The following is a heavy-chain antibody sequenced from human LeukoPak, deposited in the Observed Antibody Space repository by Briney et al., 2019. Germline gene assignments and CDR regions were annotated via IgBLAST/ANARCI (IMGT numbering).Heavy chain of an antibody. V-gene: IGHV4-59*08. J-gene: IGHJ6*03. CDR2: IYYSGST. CDR3: AGHFAFSYYYMDV. Sequence: SETLSLTCTVSGGSISSYYWSWIRQPPGKGLEWIGYIYYSGSTNYNPSLKSRVTISVDTYKNQFSLRQSVATDEATALYCCAGHFAFSYYYMDVWGKGTTVTVSS. CDR1: GGSISSYY.